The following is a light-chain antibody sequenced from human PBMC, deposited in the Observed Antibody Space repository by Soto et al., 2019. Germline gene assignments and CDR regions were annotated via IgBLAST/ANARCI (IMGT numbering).Light chain of an antibody. CDR3: QQYGNYPLT. CDR1: QGIVNA. CDR2: DAS. V-gene: IGKV1D-13*01. J-gene: IGKJ4*01. Sequence: IQMTQSPSSLSASVGDRVTITCRTSQGIVNALAWYQQKPGRPPKLLMYDASILQTGVPLRFSGSGSGTDFTLTITSLQPEDFATYFCQQYGNYPLTFGGGTTVEVK.